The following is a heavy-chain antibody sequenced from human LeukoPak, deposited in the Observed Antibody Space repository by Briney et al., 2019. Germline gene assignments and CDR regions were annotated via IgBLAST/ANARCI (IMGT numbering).Heavy chain of an antibody. D-gene: IGHD2-2*01. Sequence: GGSLRLSCAASGFTFSSYAMSWVRQAPGKGLEWVSAISGSGGSTYYADSVKGRFTISRDNSKNTLYLQMNSLRAEDTAGYYCAKDFVVVPAAMLGYDAFDIWGQGTMVTVSP. V-gene: IGHV3-23*01. J-gene: IGHJ3*02. CDR2: ISGSGGST. CDR3: AKDFVVVPAAMLGYDAFDI. CDR1: GFTFSSYA.